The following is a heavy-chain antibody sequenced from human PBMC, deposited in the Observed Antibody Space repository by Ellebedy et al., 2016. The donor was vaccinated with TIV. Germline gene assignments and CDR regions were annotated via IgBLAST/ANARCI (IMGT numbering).Heavy chain of an antibody. CDR2: LWYDGSRE. CDR3: ASERSGYDFDY. V-gene: IGHV3-33*01. J-gene: IGHJ4*02. Sequence: PGGSLRLSCAASGFTFSIYGMHRVRKAPGKGLEWVAVLWYDGSREYYADSVKGRFTVSRDNSKNTLFLQMNSLRTEDTAVYYCASERSGYDFDYWGQGTLVTVSA. CDR1: GFTFSIYG. D-gene: IGHD5-12*01.